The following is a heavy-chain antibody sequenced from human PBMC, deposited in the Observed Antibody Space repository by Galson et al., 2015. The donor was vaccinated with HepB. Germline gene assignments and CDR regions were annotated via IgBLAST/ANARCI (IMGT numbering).Heavy chain of an antibody. Sequence: SLRLSCAASGFTFSNYAIHWVRQAPGKGLEWMAVISYDGSFKYYADSVKGRFTISRDNSKTTLYLQMNSLRAEDTALYYCAKDPYLYSALAGTMAGFDYWGQGTLVTVSS. J-gene: IGHJ4*02. V-gene: IGHV3-30*18. D-gene: IGHD6-19*01. CDR1: GFTFSNYA. CDR3: AKDPYLYSALAGTMAGFDY. CDR2: ISYDGSFK.